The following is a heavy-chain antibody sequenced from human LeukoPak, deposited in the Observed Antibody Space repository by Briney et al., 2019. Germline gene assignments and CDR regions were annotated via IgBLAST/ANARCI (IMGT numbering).Heavy chain of an antibody. D-gene: IGHD3-22*01. J-gene: IGHJ3*02. V-gene: IGHV3-21*01. CDR1: GLTFSSYS. Sequence: GGSLRLSCAASGLTFSSYSMNWVRQAPGKGLEWVSSISSSSSSIYYADSVKGRFTISRDNAKNSLYLQMNSLRAEDTAVYYCARDRDYYDSSGYTSDAFDIWGPGTMVTVSS. CDR2: ISSSSSSI. CDR3: ARDRDYYDSSGYTSDAFDI.